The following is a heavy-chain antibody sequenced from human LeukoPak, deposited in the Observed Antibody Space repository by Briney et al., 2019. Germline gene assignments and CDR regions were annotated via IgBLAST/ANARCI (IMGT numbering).Heavy chain of an antibody. V-gene: IGHV3-23*01. CDR3: AKGLNYESSAAFDY. J-gene: IGHJ4*02. D-gene: IGHD3-22*01. Sequence: GGSLRLSCTASGFAFSSYAMTWARQAPGKGLEWVSGISGSGGSTYYADSVKGRFTISRDNSRNTRYLQMNSLRAADTAVYYCAKGLNYESSAAFDYWGQGTLVTVSS. CDR1: GFAFSSYA. CDR2: ISGSGGST.